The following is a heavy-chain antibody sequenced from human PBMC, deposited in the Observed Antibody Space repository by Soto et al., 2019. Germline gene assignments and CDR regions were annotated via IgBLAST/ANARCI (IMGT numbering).Heavy chain of an antibody. D-gene: IGHD2-15*01. CDR1: VGSISRGAYF. CDR3: ARGGPVSVSPAWQLLGYFDY. CDR2: ISYTGAT. J-gene: IGHJ4*02. V-gene: IGHV4-31*03. Sequence: QVHLQESGPGQVRPSQTLSLSCSVSVGSISRGAYFWTWIRQFPGKGLEWIAYISYTGATYYNPSLQGRVTILAYTSKNQFSLRPISVTSADTPVYYCARGGPVSVSPAWQLLGYFDYWGEGTLVTVSS.